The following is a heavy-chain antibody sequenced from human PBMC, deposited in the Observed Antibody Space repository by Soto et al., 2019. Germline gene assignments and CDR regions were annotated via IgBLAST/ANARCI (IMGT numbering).Heavy chain of an antibody. Sequence: GGSLRLSCAASGFTFSDYEMNWVRQTPGKGLEWVSYISGSSSTIYYADSVKGRFTISRDNAKNSLYLQMNSLRAEDTAVYYCARAYSDAFDIWGQGTMVTVSS. V-gene: IGHV3-48*03. CDR2: ISGSSSTI. CDR1: GFTFSDYE. D-gene: IGHD2-15*01. CDR3: ARAYSDAFDI. J-gene: IGHJ3*02.